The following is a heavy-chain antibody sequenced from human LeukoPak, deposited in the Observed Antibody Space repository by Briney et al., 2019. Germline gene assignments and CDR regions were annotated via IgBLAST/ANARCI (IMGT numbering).Heavy chain of an antibody. CDR2: INSDGSTT. CDR3: TRPESSSSLACDH. J-gene: IGHJ4*02. V-gene: IGHV3-74*01. CDR1: GFTFSSYA. Sequence: PGGSLRLSCAASGFTFSSYAMHWVRQAPGKGLVWVSRINSDGSTTNYADSVKGRFIISRDNAKNTLYLQMNSLRAEDTAVYYCTRPESSSSLACDHWGQGTLVTVSS. D-gene: IGHD2-2*01.